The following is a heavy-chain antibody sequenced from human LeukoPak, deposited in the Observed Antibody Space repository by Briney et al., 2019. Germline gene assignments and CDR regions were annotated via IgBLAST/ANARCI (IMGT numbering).Heavy chain of an antibody. CDR2: IYTSGST. Sequence: SETLSLTCTVSGGSISSGSYYWSWIRQPAGKGLEWIGRIYTSGSTNYNPSLKSRVTMSVDTSKNQFSLKLSSVTAADTAVYYCAREVDFWSGHDAFDIWGQGTMVTVSS. V-gene: IGHV4-61*02. CDR1: GGSISSGSYY. J-gene: IGHJ3*02. CDR3: AREVDFWSGHDAFDI. D-gene: IGHD3-3*01.